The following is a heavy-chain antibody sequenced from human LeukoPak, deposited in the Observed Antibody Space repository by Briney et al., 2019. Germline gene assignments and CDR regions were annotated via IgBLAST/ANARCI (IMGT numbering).Heavy chain of an antibody. Sequence: PSETLSLTCTVSGGSISSYYWSWIRQPPGKGLEWIGYIYYSGGTNYNPSLKSRVTISVDTSKNQFSLKLSSVTAADTAVYYCARVAQTAMAVDYWGQGTLVTVSS. CDR3: ARVAQTAMAVDY. J-gene: IGHJ4*02. CDR1: GGSISSYY. V-gene: IGHV4-59*01. D-gene: IGHD5-18*01. CDR2: IYYSGGT.